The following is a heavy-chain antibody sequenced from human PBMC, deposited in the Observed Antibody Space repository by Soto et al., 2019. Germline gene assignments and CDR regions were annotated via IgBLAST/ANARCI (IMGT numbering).Heavy chain of an antibody. CDR3: ARQGQYSSGWYDY. V-gene: IGHV5-10-1*01. J-gene: IGHJ4*02. CDR1: GYSFTSYW. D-gene: IGHD6-19*01. Sequence: GESLKISCKGSGYSFTSYWISWVRQMPGKGLEWMGRIDPSDSYTNYSPSFQGHVTISADKSISTAYLQWSSLKASDTSMYYCARQGQYSSGWYDYWGQGTLVTVSS. CDR2: IDPSDSYT.